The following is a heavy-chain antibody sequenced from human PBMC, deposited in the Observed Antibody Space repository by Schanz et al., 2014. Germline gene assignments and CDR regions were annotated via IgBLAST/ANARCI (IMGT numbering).Heavy chain of an antibody. V-gene: IGHV3-49*04. CDR1: GFTFSSSS. D-gene: IGHD1-26*01. Sequence: VQLVESGGGLFKPGGSLRLSCAASGFTFSSSSMNWVRQAPGKGLEWVGFIRSKAYGGTTEYAASVKGRFTISRDDSKSIAYLQMNSLKTEDTAVYYCNPWPFSGSYYSGQGTLVTVSS. J-gene: IGHJ4*02. CDR2: IRSKAYGGTT. CDR3: NPWPFSGSYY.